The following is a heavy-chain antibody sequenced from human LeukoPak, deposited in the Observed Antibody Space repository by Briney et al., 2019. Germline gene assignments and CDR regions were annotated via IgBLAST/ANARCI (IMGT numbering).Heavy chain of an antibody. CDR2: IYSGGST. D-gene: IGHD3-10*01. CDR1: GFTVSSNY. Sequence: GGSLRLSCAASGFTVSSNYMSWVRQAPGKGLEWVSVIYSGGSTYYADSVKGRFTISRGNSKNTLYLQMNSLRAEDTAVYYCARDSNYGSGRTAFDIWGQGTMVTVSS. J-gene: IGHJ3*02. CDR3: ARDSNYGSGRTAFDI. V-gene: IGHV3-53*01.